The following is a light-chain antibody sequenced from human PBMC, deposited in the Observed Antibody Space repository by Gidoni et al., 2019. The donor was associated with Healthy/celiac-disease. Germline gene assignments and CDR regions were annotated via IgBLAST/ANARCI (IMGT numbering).Light chain of an antibody. CDR2: DAS. V-gene: IGKV1-5*01. CDR3: QQYNSDSPT. J-gene: IGKJ5*01. CDR1: HSINTW. Sequence: IHMSQSPSILSVSVGDRVTITCRASHSINTWLAWYRQKPGEAPKLLISDASILESGVPSRFSGSGSGTEFTLTISSLQPDDFATYYCQQYNSDSPTFGQGTRLDIK.